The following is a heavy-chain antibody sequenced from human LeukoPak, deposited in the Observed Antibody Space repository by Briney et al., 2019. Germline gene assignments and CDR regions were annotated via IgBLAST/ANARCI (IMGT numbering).Heavy chain of an antibody. CDR3: ARSAPLPMSTWGGYSDL. V-gene: IGHV3-49*03. CDR2: IRSEVYGGSR. J-gene: IGHJ5*02. Sequence: GGSLRLSCTTSGFTFDDFHLTWFRQAPGKGLEWVGFIRSEVYGGSRDYAASVKGRFTISRDASKDIAYLHMGSLKTDDTAVYYCARSAPLPMSTWGGYSDLWGQGTLVTVAS. CDR1: GFTFDDFH. D-gene: IGHD3-3*01.